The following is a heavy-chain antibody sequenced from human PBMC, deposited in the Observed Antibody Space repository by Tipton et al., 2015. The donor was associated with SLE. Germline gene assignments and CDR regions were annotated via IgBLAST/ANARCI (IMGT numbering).Heavy chain of an antibody. CDR3: ARAYSSPTMYYFDY. V-gene: IGHV1-8*01. J-gene: IGHJ4*02. CDR1: GYTFTSYD. D-gene: IGHD6-13*01. CDR2: MNPNSGNT. Sequence: QSGAEVKKPGASVKVSCKASGYTFTSYDINWVRQATGQGLEWMGWMNPNSGNTGYAQKFRGRVTITRNTSISTAYMELSSLRSDDTAVYYCARAYSSPTMYYFDYWGQGILVTVSS.